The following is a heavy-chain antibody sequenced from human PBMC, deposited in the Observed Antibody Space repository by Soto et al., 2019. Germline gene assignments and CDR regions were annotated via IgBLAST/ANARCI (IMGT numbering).Heavy chain of an antibody. CDR1: GFTFTSSA. CDR2: IVVGSGNT. V-gene: IGHV1-58*01. J-gene: IGHJ4*02. CDR3: AALVHLIEGATNDY. Sequence: QMQLVQSGPEVKKPGTSVKVSCKASGFTFTSSAVQWVRQARGQRLEWIGWIVVGSGNTNNAQKFQERVTITRDMSTSTAYTELSSLRSEDTAVYYCAALVHLIEGATNDYWGQGTLVTVSS. D-gene: IGHD1-26*01.